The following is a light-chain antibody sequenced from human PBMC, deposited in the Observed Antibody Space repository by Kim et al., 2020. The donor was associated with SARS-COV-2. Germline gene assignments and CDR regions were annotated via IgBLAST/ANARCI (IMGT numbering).Light chain of an antibody. V-gene: IGKV2-30*01. CDR2: KVS. CDR3: KQGTHWQAN. Sequence: DVVMTQSPLSLPVTLGQPASISCRSSQSLVDSDGNTYLNWFQQRPGQSPRRLIYKVSNRDSGVPDRFSGSGSGTDFTLKINREEAEAVGLYFSKQGTHWQANVGGETKE. J-gene: IGKJ4*01. CDR1: QSLVDSDGNTY.